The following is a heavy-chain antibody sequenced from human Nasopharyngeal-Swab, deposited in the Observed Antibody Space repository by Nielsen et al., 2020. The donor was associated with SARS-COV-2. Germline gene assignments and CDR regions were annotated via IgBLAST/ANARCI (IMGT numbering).Heavy chain of an antibody. D-gene: IGHD1-26*01. CDR1: GFTFSSYA. J-gene: IGHJ6*03. CDR3: ARIAGRGSIYYYYMDV. V-gene: IGHV3-21*01. Sequence: GESLKISCAASGFTFSSYAMSWVRQVPGEGPEWVSSISGSGSYVYYADSVKGRFTISKDSAKNSLYLQMNSLRADDTAVYFCARIAGRGSIYYYYMDVWGTGTTVTVSS. CDR2: ISGSGSYV.